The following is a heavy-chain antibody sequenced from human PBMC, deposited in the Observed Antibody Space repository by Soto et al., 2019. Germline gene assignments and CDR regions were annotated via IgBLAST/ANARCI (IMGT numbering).Heavy chain of an antibody. Sequence: PGESLKISCKGSGYSFTSYWIGWVRQMPGKGLEWMGIIYPGDSDTRYSPSFQGQVTISADKSISTAYLQWSSLKASDTAMYYCARHLFFYVRDNYYYYYMDVWGKGTTVTVSS. CDR1: GYSFTSYW. CDR3: ARHLFFYVRDNYYYYYMDV. D-gene: IGHD3-10*02. J-gene: IGHJ6*03. CDR2: IYPGDSDT. V-gene: IGHV5-51*01.